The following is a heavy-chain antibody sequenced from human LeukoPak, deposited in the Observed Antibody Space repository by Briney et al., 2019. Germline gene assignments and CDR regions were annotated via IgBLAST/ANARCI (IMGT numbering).Heavy chain of an antibody. CDR3: ARSHNSSGWAELLY. Sequence: ASVKVSCKASGYTFTSYAMNWVRQAPGQGLEWIGWINTNTGNPTYAQGFTGRFVFSLDTSVSTAYLQISSLKAEDTAVYYCARSHNSSGWAELLYWGQGTLVTVSS. V-gene: IGHV7-4-1*02. J-gene: IGHJ4*02. D-gene: IGHD6-19*01. CDR2: INTNTGNP. CDR1: GYTFTSYA.